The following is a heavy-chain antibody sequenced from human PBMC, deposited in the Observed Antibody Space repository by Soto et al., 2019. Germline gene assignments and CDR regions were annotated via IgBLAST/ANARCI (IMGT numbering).Heavy chain of an antibody. Sequence: SVKVSCKASGGSFNSFAISWVRQAPGQGLEWMGGIIPIFGAASYGQRIQGRVTITADESTSTAFMGLSSLRSEDTAVYYCATSGECGGDCYVYIMDVRGQAPKVTVSS. CDR1: GGSFNSFA. CDR2: IIPIFGAA. V-gene: IGHV1-69*13. D-gene: IGHD2-21*02. CDR3: ATSGECGGDCYVYIMDV. J-gene: IGHJ6*02.